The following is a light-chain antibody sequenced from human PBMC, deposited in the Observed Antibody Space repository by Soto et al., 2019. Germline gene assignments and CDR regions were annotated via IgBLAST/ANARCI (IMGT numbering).Light chain of an antibody. V-gene: IGLV2-14*01. Sequence: QSALTQPASVSGSPGQSITISCTGTTSDVGRYKFVSWYQQHPGKAPKLLIYEVTYRPSGVSHRFSASKSGNTASLTISGLQAGDEADYYCISYTGSSTSYVFGTGTKLTVL. CDR1: TSDVGRYKF. J-gene: IGLJ1*01. CDR3: ISYTGSSTSYV. CDR2: EVT.